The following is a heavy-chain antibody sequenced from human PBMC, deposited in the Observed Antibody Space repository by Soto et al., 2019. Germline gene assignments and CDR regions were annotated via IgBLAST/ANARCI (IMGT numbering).Heavy chain of an antibody. Sequence: PGGSLRLSCAASGFTCSSYAMSRVRQAPGKGLEWVSGISGSGGSTYYADSVKGRFTISRENSKNTVNLEMNSLRAEDTAVYYCARDRSQLVQLDPWGQGTLVTVSS. CDR1: GFTCSSYA. CDR2: ISGSGGST. D-gene: IGHD6-6*01. J-gene: IGHJ5*02. V-gene: IGHV3-23*01. CDR3: ARDRSQLVQLDP.